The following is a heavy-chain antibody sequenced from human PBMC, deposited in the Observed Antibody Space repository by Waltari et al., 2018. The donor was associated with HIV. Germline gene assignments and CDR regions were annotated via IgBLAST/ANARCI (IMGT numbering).Heavy chain of an antibody. CDR1: GGTFSSYA. CDR3: ASIYCSGGSCYRGGFDY. V-gene: IGHV1-69*01. CDR2: IIPIFGTA. Sequence: QVQLVQSGAEVKKPGSSVKVSCKASGGTFSSYAISWVRQAPGQGLEWMGGIIPIFGTANYAQKSKGRVTITADESTSTAYMELSSLRSEDTAVYYCASIYCSGGSCYRGGFDYWGQGTLVTVSS. D-gene: IGHD2-15*01. J-gene: IGHJ4*02.